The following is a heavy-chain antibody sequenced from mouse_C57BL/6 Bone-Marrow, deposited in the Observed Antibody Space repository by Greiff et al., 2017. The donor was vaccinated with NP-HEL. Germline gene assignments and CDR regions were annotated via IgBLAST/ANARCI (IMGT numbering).Heavy chain of an antibody. J-gene: IGHJ2*01. CDR3: TYYDYVY. Sequence: EVKLVESGAELVRPGASVKLSCTASGFNIKDDYMHWVKQRPEQGLEWIGWIDPENGDTEYASKFQGKATITADTSSNTAYLQLSSLTSEDTAVYYCTYYDYVYWGQGTTLTVSS. V-gene: IGHV14-4*01. D-gene: IGHD2-4*01. CDR2: IDPENGDT. CDR1: GFNIKDDY.